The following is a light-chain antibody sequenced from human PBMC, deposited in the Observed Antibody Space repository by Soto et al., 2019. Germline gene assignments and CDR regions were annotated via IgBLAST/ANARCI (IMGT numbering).Light chain of an antibody. CDR3: QQSYNAPIT. V-gene: IGKV1-39*01. J-gene: IGKJ5*01. CDR1: QNIINY. Sequence: DIQMTHSPSSLSASVGDRVTLTCRASQNIINYLNWYQQKPGKAPQLLIYVASRLESGVPSRFSGSGSGTDFTLTISSLQPGDFATYYCQQSYNAPITFGQGTRLEIK. CDR2: VAS.